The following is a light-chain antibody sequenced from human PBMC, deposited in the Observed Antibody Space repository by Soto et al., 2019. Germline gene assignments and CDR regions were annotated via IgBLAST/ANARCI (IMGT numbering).Light chain of an antibody. Sequence: IVLTQSPATLSISPGERATLSCRASQSVSNNLAWFQQKPGQAPSLLIFDASNRATGVPARFSGSGSGTDFTLTISSLEPEDFAVYYCQQRGNWPYTFGQGTKVEIK. J-gene: IGKJ2*01. CDR3: QQRGNWPYT. CDR2: DAS. CDR1: QSVSNN. V-gene: IGKV3-11*01.